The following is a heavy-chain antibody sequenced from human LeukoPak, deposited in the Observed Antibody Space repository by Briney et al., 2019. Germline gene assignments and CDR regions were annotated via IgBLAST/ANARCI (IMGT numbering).Heavy chain of an antibody. D-gene: IGHD4-17*01. J-gene: IGHJ4*02. CDR2: IYPGGSDI. CDR3: ATFTTTDGESSTKYFNY. V-gene: IGHV5-51*01. CDR1: GYRFTNYW. Sequence: GESLKISCQGSGYRFTNYWIGWVRQMPGKGLEWMGVIYPGGSDIRYSPSFQGQVTISVDNSISTAYLQWDSLRASDTAMYYCATFTTTDGESSTKYFNYWGQGTPVTVSS.